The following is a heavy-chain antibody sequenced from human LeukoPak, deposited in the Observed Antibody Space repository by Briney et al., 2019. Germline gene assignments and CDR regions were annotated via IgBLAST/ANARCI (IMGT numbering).Heavy chain of an antibody. D-gene: IGHD6-13*01. J-gene: IGHJ5*02. CDR2: IYYSGST. Sequence: SEALSLTCTVSGGSISSYYWSWIRRPPGKGLEWIGYIYYSGSTNYNPSLKSRVTISVDTSKNQFSLKLSSVTAADTAVYYCAREIAAAGSINWFDPWGQGTLVTVSS. V-gene: IGHV4-59*01. CDR1: GGSISSYY. CDR3: AREIAAAGSINWFDP.